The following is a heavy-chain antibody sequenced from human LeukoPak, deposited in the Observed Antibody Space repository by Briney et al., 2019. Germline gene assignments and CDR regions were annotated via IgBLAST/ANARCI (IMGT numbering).Heavy chain of an antibody. CDR3: ARDYGYFLD. CDR1: GYTFTSFG. CDR2: ISTYNGNT. V-gene: IGHV1-18*01. J-gene: IGHJ4*02. Sequence: ASVKVSCKASGYTFTSFGISWVRQAPGQGLEWMGWISTYNGNTNYAQKLQDRVTMTTDTSSNTAYMELRSLRSDDTAVYYCARDYGYFLDWGQGTLVTVSS. D-gene: IGHD4-17*01.